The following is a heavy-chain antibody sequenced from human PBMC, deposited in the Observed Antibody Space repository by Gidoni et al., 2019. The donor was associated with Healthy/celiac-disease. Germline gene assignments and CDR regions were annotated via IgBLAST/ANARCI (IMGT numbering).Heavy chain of an antibody. CDR2: ISYDGSNK. J-gene: IGHJ4*02. CDR1: GFTFSSYG. V-gene: IGHV3-30*18. D-gene: IGHD3-22*01. CDR3: AKDRKGYDSSSDY. Sequence: QVQLVESGGGVVQPGRSLRLSCAASGFTFSSYGMHWVRRASGKGLEWVEVISYDGSNKYYADSVKGRFTISRDNSKNTRYLQMNSLRAEDTAVYYCAKDRKGYDSSSDYWGQGTLVTVSS.